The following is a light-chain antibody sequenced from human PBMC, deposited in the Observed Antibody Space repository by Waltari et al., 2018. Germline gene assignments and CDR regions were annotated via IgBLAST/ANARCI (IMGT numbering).Light chain of an antibody. CDR1: SSNIGAGYA. V-gene: IGLV1-40*01. J-gene: IGLJ2*01. CDR2: GNN. CDR3: QSYDSSLSGVL. Sequence: QSALTQPPSVSGAPGQRVTISCTGSSSNIGAGYAVTWYHHLPGTAPKLLIFGNNNRPSGVPDRFSGSKSGTSASLAITGLQAEDEADYYCQSYDSSLSGVLFGGGTKLTVL.